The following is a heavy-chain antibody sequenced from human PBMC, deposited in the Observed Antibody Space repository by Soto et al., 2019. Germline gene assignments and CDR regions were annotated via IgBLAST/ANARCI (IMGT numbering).Heavy chain of an antibody. CDR1: GGSISSSSYY. Sequence: SETLSLTCTVSGGSISSSSYYWGWIRQPPGKGLEWIGYIYYSGSTNYNPSLKSRVTISVDTSKNQFSLKLSSVTAADTAVYYCARAGSSLYNWFDPWGQGTLVTVS. CDR2: IYYSGST. V-gene: IGHV4-61*05. J-gene: IGHJ5*02. CDR3: ARAGSSLYNWFDP. D-gene: IGHD6-13*01.